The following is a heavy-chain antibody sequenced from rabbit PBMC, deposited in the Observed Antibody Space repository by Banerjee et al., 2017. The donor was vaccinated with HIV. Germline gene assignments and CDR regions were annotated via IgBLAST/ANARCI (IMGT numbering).Heavy chain of an antibody. CDR2: INTGIRNT. D-gene: IGHD6-1*01. CDR1: GFSFSTIYY. CDR3: AREGYFAGYAGYGYATGFFSL. Sequence: QEQVEESGGDLVKPEGSLTLTCTASGFSFSTIYYMCWVRQAPGKGLEWIGCINTGIRNTYYASWVISRFTISKTSSTTVALHMTSLTAADTATYFCAREGYFAGYAGYGYATGFFSLWGPGTLVTVS. V-gene: IGHV1S45*01. J-gene: IGHJ4*01.